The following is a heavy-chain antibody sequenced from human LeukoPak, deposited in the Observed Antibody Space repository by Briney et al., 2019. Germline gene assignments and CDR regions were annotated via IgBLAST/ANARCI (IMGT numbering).Heavy chain of an antibody. CDR3: AKDQGGLLLDY. D-gene: IGHD2-21*01. J-gene: IGHJ4*02. Sequence: GGSLRLSCTASGLTFSNYGFHWVRQAPGKGLEWVALISYDGSNKFSADSVKGRFTVFRANSKNTLLLRMNGLRADDTAFYYCAKDQGGLLLDYWGQGTLVTVSS. CDR1: GLTFSNYG. V-gene: IGHV3-30*18. CDR2: ISYDGSNK.